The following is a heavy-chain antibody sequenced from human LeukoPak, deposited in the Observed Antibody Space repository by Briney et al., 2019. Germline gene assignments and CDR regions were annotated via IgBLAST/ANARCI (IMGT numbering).Heavy chain of an antibody. CDR3: ARPRYDFWSGDYQYYFDY. D-gene: IGHD3-3*01. CDR2: ISAYNGNT. V-gene: IGHV1-18*01. CDR1: GYTFTNYG. Sequence: ASVKVSCKASGYTFTNYGISWVRQAPGQGLEWMGWISAYNGNTNYAQKLQGRVTMTTDTSTSTAYMELRSLRSDDTAVYYCARPRYDFWSGDYQYYFDYWGQGTLVTVSS. J-gene: IGHJ4*02.